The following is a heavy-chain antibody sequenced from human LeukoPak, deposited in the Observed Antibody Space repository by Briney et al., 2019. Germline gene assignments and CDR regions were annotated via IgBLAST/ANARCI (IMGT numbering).Heavy chain of an antibody. D-gene: IGHD2-2*01. Sequence: ASVKVSCKASGYTFTSYDINWVRQATGQGLGWMGCMNPNSGNTGYAQKFQGRVTMTRNTSISTAYMELSNLRSEDTAVYYCARRYCSSTTCYQSDAFDIWGQGTMVTVSS. CDR1: GYTFTSYD. J-gene: IGHJ3*02. CDR3: ARRYCSSTTCYQSDAFDI. V-gene: IGHV1-8*01. CDR2: MNPNSGNT.